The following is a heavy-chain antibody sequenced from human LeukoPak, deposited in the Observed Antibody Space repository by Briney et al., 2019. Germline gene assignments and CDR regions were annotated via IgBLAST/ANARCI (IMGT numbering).Heavy chain of an antibody. Sequence: PSETLSLTRAVYGGSFSGYYWSWIRQPPGKGLEWIGEINHSGSTNYNPSLKSRVTISVDTSKNQFSLKLSSVTAADTAVYYCARPRYRIAARVFDYWGQGTLVTVSS. D-gene: IGHD6-6*01. CDR1: GGSFSGYY. CDR2: INHSGST. CDR3: ARPRYRIAARVFDY. J-gene: IGHJ4*02. V-gene: IGHV4-34*01.